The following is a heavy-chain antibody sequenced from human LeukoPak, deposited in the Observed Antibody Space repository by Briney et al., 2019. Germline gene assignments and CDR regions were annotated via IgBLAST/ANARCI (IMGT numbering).Heavy chain of an antibody. CDR3: ARDLCSSTSCYPPDYYYYGMDV. Sequence: ASGKVSCKASGYTFTSYGISWVRQAPGQGLEWMGWISAYNGNTNYAQKLQGRVTMTTDTSTSTADMELRSLRSDDMAVYYCARDLCSSTSCYPPDYYYYGMDVWGQGTTVTVSS. CDR1: GYTFTSYG. V-gene: IGHV1-18*03. D-gene: IGHD2-2*01. CDR2: ISAYNGNT. J-gene: IGHJ6*02.